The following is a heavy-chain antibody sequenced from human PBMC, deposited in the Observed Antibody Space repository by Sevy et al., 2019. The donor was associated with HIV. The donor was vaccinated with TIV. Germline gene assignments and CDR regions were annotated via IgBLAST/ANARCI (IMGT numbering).Heavy chain of an antibody. V-gene: IGHV3-11*04. Sequence: GGSLRLSCAASGFTFSDYYMSWIRQAPGKGLEWVSYISSSGSTIYYADSVKGRFTISRDNAKNSLYLQMNSLRAEDTAVYYCARGGPGYSSGYDYYYYYMDVRGKGTTVTVSS. D-gene: IGHD6-19*01. J-gene: IGHJ6*03. CDR2: ISSSGSTI. CDR1: GFTFSDYY. CDR3: ARGGPGYSSGYDYYYYYMDV.